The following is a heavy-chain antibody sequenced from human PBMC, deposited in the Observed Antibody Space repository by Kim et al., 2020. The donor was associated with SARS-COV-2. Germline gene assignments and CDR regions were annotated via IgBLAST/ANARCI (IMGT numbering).Heavy chain of an antibody. D-gene: IGHD2-2*01. CDR3: ARYPLPIVVVPAAQNWYFDL. Sequence: ASVKVSCKASGYTFTGYYMHWVRQAPGQGLEWMGRINPNSGGTNYAQKFQGRVTMTRDTSISTAYMELSRLRSDDTAVYYCARYPLPIVVVPAAQNWYFDLWGRGTLVTVSS. V-gene: IGHV1-2*06. J-gene: IGHJ2*01. CDR2: INPNSGGT. CDR1: GYTFTGYY.